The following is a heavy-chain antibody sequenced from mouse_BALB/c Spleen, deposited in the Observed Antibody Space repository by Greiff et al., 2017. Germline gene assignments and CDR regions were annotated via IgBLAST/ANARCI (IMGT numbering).Heavy chain of an antibody. CDR1: GYTFTSYW. CDR3: ARSEYGNYYAMDY. J-gene: IGHJ4*01. D-gene: IGHD2-10*02. Sequence: VQVVESGAELAKPGASVKMSCKASGYTFTSYWMHWVKQRPGQGLEWIGYINPSTGYTEYNQKFKDKATLTADKSSSTAYMQLSSLTSEDSAVYYCARSEYGNYYAMDYWGQGTSVTVSS. V-gene: IGHV1-7*01. CDR2: INPSTGYT.